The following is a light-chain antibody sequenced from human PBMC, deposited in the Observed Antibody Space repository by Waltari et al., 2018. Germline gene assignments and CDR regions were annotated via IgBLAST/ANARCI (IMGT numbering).Light chain of an antibody. CDR3: QQYDNWPPWT. V-gene: IGKV3-15*01. J-gene: IGKJ1*01. CDR1: QSIRTS. CDR2: GAS. Sequence: EIVMTQSPATLSVSPGERATLSCRASQSIRTSLAWYQQTPGQPPRLLIYGASTRATGIPARCSGSGSGTEFTLTISSLQSEDFAVYYCQQYDNWPPWTFGPGTRVEVK.